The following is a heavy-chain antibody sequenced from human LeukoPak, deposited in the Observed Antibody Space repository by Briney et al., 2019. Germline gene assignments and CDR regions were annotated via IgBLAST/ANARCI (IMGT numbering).Heavy chain of an antibody. J-gene: IGHJ4*02. CDR3: ARLTLGYCKSTSCHTDY. V-gene: IGHV4-34*01. D-gene: IGHD2-2*02. CDR1: GISFSGYY. CDR2: INHSGST. Sequence: SETLSLTCAVYGISFSGYYWSWIRQSPGKGLEWIGEINHSGSTNYNPSLKSRITISVDTSKNQFSLRLTSVTAADTAVYYCARLTLGYCKSTSCHTDYWGQGTLVTV.